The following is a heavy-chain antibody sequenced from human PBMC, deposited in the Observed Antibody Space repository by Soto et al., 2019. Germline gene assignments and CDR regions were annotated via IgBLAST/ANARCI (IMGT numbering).Heavy chain of an antibody. CDR1: GGTLSSYA. J-gene: IGHJ4*02. V-gene: IGHV1-69*12. CDR3: ARRPDFWCGYSNYFDY. CDR2: IIPHFGTA. Sequence: QVQLVQSGAEVKKPGSSVKVSCKASGGTLSSYAISWVRQAPGQGLEWMGGIIPHFGTASYAQKFQGRGTIPADESTSTAYMELGSLRSEDTAVYYCARRPDFWCGYSNYFDYCCQGTLVTVSS. D-gene: IGHD3-3*01.